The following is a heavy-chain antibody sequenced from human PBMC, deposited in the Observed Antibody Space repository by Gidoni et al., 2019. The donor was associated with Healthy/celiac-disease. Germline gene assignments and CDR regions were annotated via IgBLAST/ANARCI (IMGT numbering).Heavy chain of an antibody. Sequence: QVTLRESGPALVKPTQTLTLTCTFSGFSLSTSGMCVSWIRQPPGKALEVLALIDWDYDKSYSTSLKTRLTISKDTSKNQVVLTMTNMDPVDTATYYCARVLGYCSSTSCYAVGYDYWGQGTLVTVSS. CDR1: GFSLSTSGMC. CDR3: ARVLGYCSSTSCYAVGYDY. D-gene: IGHD2-2*01. V-gene: IGHV2-70*01. CDR2: IDWDYDK. J-gene: IGHJ4*02.